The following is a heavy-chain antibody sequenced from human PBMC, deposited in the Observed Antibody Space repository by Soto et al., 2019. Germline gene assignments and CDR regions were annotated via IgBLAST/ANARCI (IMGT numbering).Heavy chain of an antibody. CDR3: ARDPARYCSGGSCYSGWFDP. CDR2: ISSSSSYI. CDR1: GFTFSSYS. D-gene: IGHD2-15*01. V-gene: IGHV3-21*01. J-gene: IGHJ5*02. Sequence: GGSLRLSCAASGFTFSSYSMNWVRQAPGKGLEWLSSISSSSSYIYYADSVKGRFTISRDNAKNSLYLQMNSLRAEDTAVYYCARDPARYCSGGSCYSGWFDPWGQGTLVTVSS.